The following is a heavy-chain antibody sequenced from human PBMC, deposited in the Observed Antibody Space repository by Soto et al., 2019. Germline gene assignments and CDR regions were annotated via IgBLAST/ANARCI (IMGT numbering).Heavy chain of an antibody. D-gene: IGHD5-18*01. CDR1: GFTFSSYG. Sequence: ESGGGVVQPGRSLRLSCAASGFTFSSYGIHWVRQAPGKGLEWVALISYDGTDKYYADSVKGRFTISRDNSKNRRYLQMSSLGPEDSAVYYCVKERYAQLWLEDYGMDVWGQGTTVTV. CDR3: VKERYAQLWLEDYGMDV. V-gene: IGHV3-30*18. CDR2: ISYDGTDK. J-gene: IGHJ6*02.